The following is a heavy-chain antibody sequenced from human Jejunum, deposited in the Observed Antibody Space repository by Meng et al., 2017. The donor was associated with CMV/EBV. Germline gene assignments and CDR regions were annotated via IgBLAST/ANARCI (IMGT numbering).Heavy chain of an antibody. CDR2: IRHDGSDI. Sequence: SGGCLVKPGGSLISSCAVFGFTFSDHYMSWVRQAPGTGLEWGAFIRHDGSDIKYGDSVKGRFTISRDNSKNTLFLQMNSLRVEDTAVYYCVRDSSASFYDNEYFRHWGQGTLVTVSS. D-gene: IGHD3-22*01. J-gene: IGHJ1*01. CDR1: GFTFSDHY. V-gene: IGHV3-30*02. CDR3: VRDSSASFYDNEYFRH.